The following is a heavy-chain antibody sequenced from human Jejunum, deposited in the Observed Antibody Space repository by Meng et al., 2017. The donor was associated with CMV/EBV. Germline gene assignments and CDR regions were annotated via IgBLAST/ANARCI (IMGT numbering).Heavy chain of an antibody. Sequence: FIGYGMSWVRQAPGKGLEWVSAIRDSGANTYYAGSVTGRFTISRDNSHNTLYLQMHSLRAEDTAVYYCARALGLGAVMPNYDAFDLWGQGTVVTVSS. J-gene: IGHJ3*01. V-gene: IGHV3-23*01. CDR3: ARALGLGAVMPNYDAFDL. D-gene: IGHD6-19*01. CDR1: FIGYG. CDR2: IRDSGANT.